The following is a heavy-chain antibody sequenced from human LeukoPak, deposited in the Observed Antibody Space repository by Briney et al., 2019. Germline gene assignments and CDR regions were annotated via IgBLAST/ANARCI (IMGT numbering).Heavy chain of an antibody. J-gene: IGHJ5*02. Sequence: GGSLGLSCAASGFTFSTYAMSWVRQAPGKGLEWVSGISGTGGTTYYADSVKGRFTISRDNSKNTLYLQMNSLRAEDTAVYYCAKSTTVKNWFDPWGQGTLVTVSS. CDR1: GFTFSTYA. V-gene: IGHV3-23*01. CDR3: AKSTTVKNWFDP. D-gene: IGHD4-11*01. CDR2: ISGTGGTT.